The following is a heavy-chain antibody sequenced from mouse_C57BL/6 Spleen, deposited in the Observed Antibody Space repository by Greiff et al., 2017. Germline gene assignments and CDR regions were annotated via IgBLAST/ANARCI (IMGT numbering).Heavy chain of an antibody. CDR1: GYAFSSSW. CDR3: ALFTTLVFDY. Sequence: VQLQQSGPELVKPGASVKISCTASGYAFSSSWMTWVKQRPGKGLEWIGRIYPGDGDTNYNGKFKGKATLTADNSSSTAYMQLSSLTSEDSAVYFCALFTTLVFDYWGQGTTLTVSS. V-gene: IGHV1-82*01. D-gene: IGHD1-1*01. CDR2: IYPGDGDT. J-gene: IGHJ2*01.